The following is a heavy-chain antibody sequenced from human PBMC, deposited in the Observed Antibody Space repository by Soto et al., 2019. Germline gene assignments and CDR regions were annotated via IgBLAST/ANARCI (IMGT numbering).Heavy chain of an antibody. Sequence: SEPLSLTCAVYGGSFSGYYWSWIRQPPGKGLEWIGEINHSGSTNYNPSLKSRVTISVDTSKNQFSLKLSSVTAADTAGYYCARGQKGVTRVRDVKGYGMDVWGQGTTVTVSS. V-gene: IGHV4-34*01. D-gene: IGHD3-3*01. CDR2: INHSGST. J-gene: IGHJ6*02. CDR1: GGSFSGYY. CDR3: ARGQKGVTRVRDVKGYGMDV.